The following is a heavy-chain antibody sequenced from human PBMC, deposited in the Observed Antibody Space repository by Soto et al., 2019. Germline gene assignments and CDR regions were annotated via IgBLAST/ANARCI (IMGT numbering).Heavy chain of an antibody. J-gene: IGHJ5*02. V-gene: IGHV1-69*02. D-gene: IGHD3-10*01. Sequence: QVQLVQSGAAVKKPGSSVKVSCKASGGTFSRYTINWVRQAPGQGLEWMGRIIPIAAIANYTQKFQGRVTITVDKSSTTAYMELSSLRSDDWAVYYCARGSTIVRGAPSWFDPWGQGTLVTVSS. CDR3: ARGSTIVRGAPSWFDP. CDR2: IIPIAAIA. CDR1: GGTFSRYT.